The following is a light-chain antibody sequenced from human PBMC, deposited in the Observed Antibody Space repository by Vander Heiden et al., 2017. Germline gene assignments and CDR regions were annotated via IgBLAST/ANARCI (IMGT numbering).Light chain of an antibody. CDR2: EDD. V-gene: IGLV6-57*02. Sequence: NFKLPQPHSVSESPGQTVTISCTGSSGNIASNYVQWYQQRPGSAPTTVIYEDDQRPSGVPDRFSGSIDSSSNSASLTISGLKTEDEAYYYCQSSDSSNVVFGGGTKLTVL. CDR1: SGNIASNY. J-gene: IGLJ2*01. CDR3: QSSDSSNVV.